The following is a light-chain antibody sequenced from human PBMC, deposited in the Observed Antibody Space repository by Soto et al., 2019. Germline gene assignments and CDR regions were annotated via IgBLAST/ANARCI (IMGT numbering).Light chain of an antibody. J-gene: IGLJ2*01. CDR1: SSDVGSYNL. CDR3: CSYAVSSPVT. CDR2: EVD. V-gene: IGLV2-23*02. Sequence: QSALTQPASVSGSPGQSITISCTGTSSDVGSYNLVSWYQQHPGKVPKLIIYEVDRRPSGTSNRFSGSKPGNTASLTISGLQAEDEADYYCCSYAVSSPVTFGGGTQLTVL.